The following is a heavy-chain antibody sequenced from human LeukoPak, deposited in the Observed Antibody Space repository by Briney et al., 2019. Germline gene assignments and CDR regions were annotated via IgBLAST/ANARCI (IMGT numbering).Heavy chain of an antibody. D-gene: IGHD3-22*01. Sequence: LTGGSLRLSCAASGFTFSTYSMNWVRQAPGKGLEWVSSISGGGYTTYYADSVKGRFIISRDNSKNTLYLQMNSLRAEDTALYYCAKDYYDSYYFDYWGQGTLVTVSS. CDR3: AKDYYDSYYFDY. J-gene: IGHJ4*02. V-gene: IGHV3-23*01. CDR1: GFTFSTYS. CDR2: ISGGGYTT.